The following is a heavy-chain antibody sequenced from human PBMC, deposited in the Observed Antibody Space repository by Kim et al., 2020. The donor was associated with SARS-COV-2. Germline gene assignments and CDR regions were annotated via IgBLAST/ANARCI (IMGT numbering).Heavy chain of an antibody. J-gene: IGHJ3*02. Sequence: KGRFTISRDNSKNTLYLQMNSLRAEDTAVYYCARDRPGYSSGWYGGAFDIWGQGTMVTVSS. CDR3: ARDRPGYSSGWYGGAFDI. V-gene: IGHV3-30*01. D-gene: IGHD6-19*01.